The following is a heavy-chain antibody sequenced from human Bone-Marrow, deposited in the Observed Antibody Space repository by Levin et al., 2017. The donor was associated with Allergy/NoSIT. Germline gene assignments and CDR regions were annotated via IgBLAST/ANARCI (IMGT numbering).Heavy chain of an antibody. D-gene: IGHD6-13*01. CDR3: ARPYGSWRKKKDYWYFDL. Sequence: GGSLRLSCAASGFTFSSYAMHWVRQAPGKGLEWVAVISYDGSNKYYADSVKGRFTISRDNSKNTLYLQMNSLRAEDTAVYYCARPYGSWRKKKDYWYFDLWGRGTLVTVSS. J-gene: IGHJ2*01. CDR1: GFTFSSYA. CDR2: ISYDGSNK. V-gene: IGHV3-30*04.